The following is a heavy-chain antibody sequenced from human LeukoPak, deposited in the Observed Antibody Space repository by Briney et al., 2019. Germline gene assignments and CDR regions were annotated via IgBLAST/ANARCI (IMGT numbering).Heavy chain of an antibody. Sequence: SETLSLTCAVSGGSVNTGGFSWSWIRQPPGQGLEWIGHVYRSGSTFYNPSLHSRVVMSLDKSNNRFSLQLHSVTAADTAMYFCARNVGLAAATAAGAFDVWGQGTMVTVSS. D-gene: IGHD6-25*01. CDR1: GGSVNTGGFS. J-gene: IGHJ3*01. CDR3: ARNVGLAAATAAGAFDV. CDR2: VYRSGST. V-gene: IGHV4-30-2*01.